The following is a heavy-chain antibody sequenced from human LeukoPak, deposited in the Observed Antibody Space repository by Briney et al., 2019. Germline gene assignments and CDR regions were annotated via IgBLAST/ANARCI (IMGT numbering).Heavy chain of an antibody. D-gene: IGHD3-10*01. V-gene: IGHV3-7*01. CDR1: GFTFSTYW. Sequence: GGSLRLSCAASGFTFSTYWMSWVRQAPGKGLEWVANINQDGSEKYYMDSVKGRFTISRDNAKNSLYLQMNSLRAEDTAVYYCQYGSGSYYNIPDNWFDPWGQGTLVTVSS. CDR2: INQDGSEK. CDR3: QYGSGSYYNIPDNWFDP. J-gene: IGHJ5*02.